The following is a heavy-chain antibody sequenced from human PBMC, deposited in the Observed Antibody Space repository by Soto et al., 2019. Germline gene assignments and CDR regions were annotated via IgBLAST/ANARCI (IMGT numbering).Heavy chain of an antibody. J-gene: IGHJ6*02. CDR2: ISYDGSNK. D-gene: IGHD3-22*01. CDR1: GFTFSSYG. Sequence: HPGGSLRLSCAASGFTFSSYGMHWVRQAPGQGLEWVAVISYDGSNKYYADSVKGRFTISRDNSKNTLYLQMNSLRAEDTAVYYCAKEARDSSGYSVYGMDVWGQGTTVTVSS. V-gene: IGHV3-30*18. CDR3: AKEARDSSGYSVYGMDV.